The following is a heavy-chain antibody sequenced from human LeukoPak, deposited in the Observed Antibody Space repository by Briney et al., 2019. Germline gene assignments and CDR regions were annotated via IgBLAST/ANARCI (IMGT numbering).Heavy chain of an antibody. CDR2: ISYSASP. J-gene: IGHJ3*02. V-gene: IGHV4-59*01. Sequence: SETLSLTCIVSGGSISSNFWNWIRQPPGKGLEWVGYISYSASPTYNPSLKSRVTISLDTSKQQFSLRVSSVTAADTGVYYCASSQISMVRGVIMLDGFDIWGQGTMVTVSS. CDR1: GGSISSNF. D-gene: IGHD3-10*01. CDR3: ASSQISMVRGVIMLDGFDI.